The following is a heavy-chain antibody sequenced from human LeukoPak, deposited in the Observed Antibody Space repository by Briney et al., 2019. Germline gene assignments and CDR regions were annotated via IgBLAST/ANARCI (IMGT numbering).Heavy chain of an antibody. CDR1: GFTFSSYW. V-gene: IGHV3-74*01. J-gene: IGHJ4*02. D-gene: IGHD5-18*01. Sequence: GGSLRLSCAASGFTFSSYWMHWVRQTPGKGLVWVSRINSDGSSTSYADSVKGRFTISRDNAKNTLYLQMNSLRAEDTAVYYCARDPSWIRGLMDYWGQGTLVTVSS. CDR3: ARDPSWIRGLMDY. CDR2: INSDGSST.